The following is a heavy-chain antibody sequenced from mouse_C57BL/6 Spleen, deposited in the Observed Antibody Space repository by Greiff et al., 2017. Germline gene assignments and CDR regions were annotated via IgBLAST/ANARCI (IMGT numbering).Heavy chain of an antibody. CDR2: IDPSDSYT. CDR1: GYTFTSYW. J-gene: IGHJ2*01. D-gene: IGHD6-1*01. V-gene: IGHV1-69*01. CDR3: ARGPLRNHFDY. Sequence: QVHLQQPGAELVMPGASAKLSCKASGYTFTSYWMHWVKQRPGQGLEWIGEIDPSDSYTNYNQKFKGKSTLTVDKSSSTAYMQLSSLTSEDSAVYYCARGPLRNHFDYWGQGTTLTVSS.